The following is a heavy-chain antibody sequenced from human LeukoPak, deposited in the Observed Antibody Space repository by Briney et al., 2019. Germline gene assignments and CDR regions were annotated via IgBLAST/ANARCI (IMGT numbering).Heavy chain of an antibody. J-gene: IGHJ4*02. Sequence: SETLSLTCTVSGGSISSTYYYWGWIRQPPGKGLEWIGSISYSGSAYYNPSLKSRVTISVDTSKKQFSVRLSSVTAADTAVYYCARLSYGSGSHYNFYFDFWGQGTLVTVSA. D-gene: IGHD3-10*01. CDR3: ARLSYGSGSHYNFYFDF. CDR2: ISYSGSA. V-gene: IGHV4-39*01. CDR1: GGSISSTYYY.